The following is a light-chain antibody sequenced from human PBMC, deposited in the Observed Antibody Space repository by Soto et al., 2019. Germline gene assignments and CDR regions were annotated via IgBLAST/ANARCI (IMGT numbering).Light chain of an antibody. CDR3: QHGHVAPYS. CDR1: QDINVY. J-gene: IGKJ2*03. V-gene: IGKV1-39*01. Sequence: DIQMTQYPSSVSASIGDTVTITCRASQDINVYLNLYQQKPGEVPKLLIYSASTLHSGVPSRFTGSGSETDFTLTIRGLQPEDFATYYGQHGHVAPYSFGQGTKVDIK. CDR2: SAS.